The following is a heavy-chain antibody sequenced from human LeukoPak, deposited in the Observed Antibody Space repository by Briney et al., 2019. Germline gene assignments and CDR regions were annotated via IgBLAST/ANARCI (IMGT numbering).Heavy chain of an antibody. CDR1: GGSISHYY. J-gene: IGHJ6*03. CDR2: IYYSGTT. CDR3: AYYIRNVHYYMDV. Sequence: KASETLSLTCTVSGGSISHYYWSWIRQSPGKGLEWIGYIYYSGTTNYNPSLKSRVTISVDTSRNQFSLQLRSVTAADTAVYYCAYYIRNVHYYMDVWGKGSTVIVSS. D-gene: IGHD1-1*01. V-gene: IGHV4-59*01.